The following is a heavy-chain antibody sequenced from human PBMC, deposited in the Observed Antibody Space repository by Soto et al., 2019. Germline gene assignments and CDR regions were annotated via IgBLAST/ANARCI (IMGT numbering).Heavy chain of an antibody. V-gene: IGHV4-39*01. CDR1: GGSISSSSYY. Sequence: PSETLSLTCTVSGGSISSSSYYWGWIRQPPGKGLEWIGSIYYSGSTYYNPSLKSRVTISVDTSKNQFSLKLSSVTAADTAVYYCVSGVWGSYRYSDEVAYWGQGTMVTVSS. CDR2: IYYSGST. D-gene: IGHD3-16*02. J-gene: IGHJ4*02. CDR3: VSGVWGSYRYSDEVAY.